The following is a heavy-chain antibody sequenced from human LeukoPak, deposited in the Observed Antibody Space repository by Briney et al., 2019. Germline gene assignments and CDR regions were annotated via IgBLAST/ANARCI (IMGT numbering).Heavy chain of an antibody. CDR2: ISWNSGSI. CDR3: AKGSTRLPPNWFDP. J-gene: IGHJ5*02. CDR1: GSTFDDYA. Sequence: PGRSLRLSCAASGSTFDDYAMHWVRQAPGKGLEWVSGISWNSGSIGYADSVKGRFTISRDNAKNSLYLQMNSLRAEDTALYYCAKGSTRLPPNWFDPWGQGTLVTVSS. V-gene: IGHV3-9*01. D-gene: IGHD3-16*01.